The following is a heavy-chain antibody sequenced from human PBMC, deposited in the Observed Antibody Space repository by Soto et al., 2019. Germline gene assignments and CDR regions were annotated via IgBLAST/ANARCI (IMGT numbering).Heavy chain of an antibody. V-gene: IGHV1-58*01. J-gene: IGHJ6*02. D-gene: IGHD6-19*01. Sequence: ASVKVSCKASGFTFTSSAVQWVRQARGQRLEWIGWIVVGSGNTNYAQKFQERVTITRDMSTSTAYMELSSLRSEDTAVYYCVSQKTSAGTNYYYGMDVWGQGTTVTVSS. CDR3: VSQKTSAGTNYYYGMDV. CDR1: GFTFTSSA. CDR2: IVVGSGNT.